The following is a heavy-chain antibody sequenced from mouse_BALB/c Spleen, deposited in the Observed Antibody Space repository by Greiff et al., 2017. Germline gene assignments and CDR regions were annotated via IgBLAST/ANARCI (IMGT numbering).Heavy chain of an antibody. CDR2: IYPGDGST. Sequence: VQLQQSGPELVKPGASVKMSCKASGYTFTSYYIHWVKQRPGQGLEWIGWIYPGDGSTKYNEKFKGKTTLTADKSSSTAYMLLSSLTSEDSAIYFCAKGVRYGAMDYWGQGTSVTVSS. CDR1: GYTFTSYY. J-gene: IGHJ4*01. CDR3: AKGVRYGAMDY. D-gene: IGHD2-14*01. V-gene: IGHV1S56*01.